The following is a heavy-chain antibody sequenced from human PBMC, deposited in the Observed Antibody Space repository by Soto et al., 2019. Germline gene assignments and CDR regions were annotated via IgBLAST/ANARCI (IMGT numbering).Heavy chain of an antibody. Sequence: DALKLSCEGSGYRFTRYWISWVRQMPGTGLEWMGRIDPSDSYTNYSPSFQGHVTISADKSISTAYLQWSSLKASDTAMDYWARREGSSTSCNRDAFQSRGQATLVTVIS. V-gene: IGHV5-10-1*01. D-gene: IGHD2-2*01. J-gene: IGHJ4*02. CDR3: ARREGSSTSCNRDAFQS. CDR2: IDPSDSYT. CDR1: GYRFTRYW.